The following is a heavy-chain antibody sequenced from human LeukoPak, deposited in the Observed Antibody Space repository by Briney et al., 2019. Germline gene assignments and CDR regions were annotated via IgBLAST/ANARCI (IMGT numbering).Heavy chain of an antibody. CDR1: GGSISSYY. CDR2: IYYSGST. V-gene: IGHV4-59*01. D-gene: IGHD6-19*01. J-gene: IGHJ4*02. Sequence: PSETLSLTCTVSGGSISSYYWSWIRQPPGKGLEWIGYIYYSGSTNYNPSLKSRVTISVDTSKNQFSLKLSSVTAADTAVYYCARVRRYSSGWPHFDYWGQGTLVTVSS. CDR3: ARVRRYSSGWPHFDY.